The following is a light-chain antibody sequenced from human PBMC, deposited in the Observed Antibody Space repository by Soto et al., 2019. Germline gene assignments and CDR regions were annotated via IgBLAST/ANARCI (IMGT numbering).Light chain of an antibody. CDR3: QQLNS. V-gene: IGKV1-9*01. J-gene: IGKJ3*01. Sequence: IQLTQSPSSLSASVGDRVTITCRASQGISSYLAWYQQKPGKAPKLLIYAASTLQSGVPSRFSCSGSGTDFTRTISSLQPEDFASYYCQQLNSFGPGTKVEIK. CDR1: QGISSY. CDR2: AAS.